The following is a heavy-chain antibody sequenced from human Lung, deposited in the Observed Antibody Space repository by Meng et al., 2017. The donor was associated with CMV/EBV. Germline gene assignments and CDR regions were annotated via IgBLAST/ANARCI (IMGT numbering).Heavy chain of an antibody. D-gene: IGHD7-27*01. CDR1: GFTFSDYY. CDR3: ARESLLSPNWGPGYFDY. J-gene: IGHJ4*02. CDR2: ISSSGSTI. V-gene: IGHV3-11*04. Sequence: GGSLRLXCAASGFTFSDYYMSWIRQAPGKGLEWVSYISSSGSTIYYADSVKGRFTISRDNAKNSLYLQMNSLRAEDTAVYYCARESLLSPNWGPGYFDYLRGGXLVTVSS.